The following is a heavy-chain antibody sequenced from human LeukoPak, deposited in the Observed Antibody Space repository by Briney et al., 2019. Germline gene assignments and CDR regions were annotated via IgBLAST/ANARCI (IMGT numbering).Heavy chain of an antibody. Sequence: PGRSLRLSCAASGFTFSSYGMHWVRQAPGKGLEWVAVISYDGSNKYYADSVKGRFTISRDNSKNTLYLQMNSLRAEDTAVYYCAKENAQPRFDYWGQGTLVTVSS. V-gene: IGHV3-30*18. J-gene: IGHJ4*02. CDR2: ISYDGSNK. CDR1: GFTFSSYG. CDR3: AKENAQPRFDY. D-gene: IGHD1-1*01.